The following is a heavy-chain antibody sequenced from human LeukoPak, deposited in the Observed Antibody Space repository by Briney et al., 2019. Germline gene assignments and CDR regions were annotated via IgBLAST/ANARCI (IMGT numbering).Heavy chain of an antibody. J-gene: IGHJ4*02. D-gene: IGHD3-3*01. V-gene: IGHV1-2*02. Sequence: ASVKVSCKASGYTFTGYYMHWGRQAPGQGLEWMGWINPNSGGTNYAQKFQGGVTMTRDTSISTAYMELSRLRSDDTAVYYCAIPPITIFGVAVDYWGQGTLVTVSS. CDR3: AIPPITIFGVAVDY. CDR1: GYTFTGYY. CDR2: INPNSGGT.